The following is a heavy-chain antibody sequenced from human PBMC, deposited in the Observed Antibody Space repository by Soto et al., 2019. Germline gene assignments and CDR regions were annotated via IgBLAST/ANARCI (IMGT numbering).Heavy chain of an antibody. CDR3: AKDRWLRLLSDH. V-gene: IGHV3-23*01. CDR1: GFTFSSYA. D-gene: IGHD5-12*01. J-gene: IGHJ4*02. CDR2: ISDSGGST. Sequence: PGGSLRLSCAASGFTFSSYAMSWVRQAPGKGLEWVSSISDSGGSTYYADSVKGRFTISRDNSKNTLYLQMDSLRDEDTAVYYCAKDRWLRLLSDHWGLGTLVTVSS.